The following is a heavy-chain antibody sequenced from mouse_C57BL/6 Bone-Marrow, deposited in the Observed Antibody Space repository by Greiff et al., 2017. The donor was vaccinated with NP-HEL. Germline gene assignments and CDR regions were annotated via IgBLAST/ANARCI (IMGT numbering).Heavy chain of an antibody. CDR2: IWSDGST. D-gene: IGHD3-2*02. Sequence: VQLQQSGPGLVAPSQSLSITCTVSGFSLTSYGVHWVRQPPGKGLEWLVVIWSDGSTTYNSALKSRLSISKDNSKSQVFLKMNSLQTDDTAMYYCARQLRLRSYAMDYWGQGTSVTVSS. CDR3: ARQLRLRSYAMDY. J-gene: IGHJ4*01. CDR1: GFSLTSYG. V-gene: IGHV2-6-1*01.